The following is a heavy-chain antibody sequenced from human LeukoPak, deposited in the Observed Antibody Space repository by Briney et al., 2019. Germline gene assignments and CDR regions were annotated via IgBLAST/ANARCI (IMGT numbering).Heavy chain of an antibody. CDR1: GGSISSYY. Sequence: SETLSLTCTVSGGSISSYYWNWIRQPPGKGLEWIGYIYYSGSTNYNPSLKSRVTISMDTSKSQFSLKLSSVTAADTAVYYCARVGTAFDYWGQGTLVTVSS. J-gene: IGHJ4*02. CDR3: ARVGTAFDY. CDR2: IYYSGST. V-gene: IGHV4-59*01.